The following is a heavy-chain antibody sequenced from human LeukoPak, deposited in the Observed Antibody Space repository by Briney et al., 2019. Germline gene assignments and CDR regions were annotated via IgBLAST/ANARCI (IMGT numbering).Heavy chain of an antibody. CDR2: IYYSGST. J-gene: IGHJ4*02. V-gene: IGHV4-39*01. CDR1: GDSISSSGHY. Sequence: SETLSLTCTVSGDSISSSGHYWGWVRQPPGKGLEWIGNIYYSGSTHHNPSLKSRVTISVDTSRNQFSLRLSSVTAADTAVYYCARLVVVTSNNYFDYWGQGPRSPSPQ. CDR3: ARLVVVTSNNYFDY. D-gene: IGHD2-21*02.